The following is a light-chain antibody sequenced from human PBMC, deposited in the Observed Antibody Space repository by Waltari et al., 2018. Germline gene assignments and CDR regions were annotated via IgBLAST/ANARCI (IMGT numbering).Light chain of an antibody. V-gene: IGLV2-14*01. CDR1: DSDVGAYDF. J-gene: IGLJ1*01. CDR2: EVS. Sequence: PASVSGSPGQSITISCSGTDSDVGAYDFVSWYQQHPGKAPHLIIYEVSNRPSGISNRFSASKSGNTASLTISGLQAEDEADYYCSSYTTSSAPGVFGTGTRVTVL. CDR3: SSYTTSSAPGV.